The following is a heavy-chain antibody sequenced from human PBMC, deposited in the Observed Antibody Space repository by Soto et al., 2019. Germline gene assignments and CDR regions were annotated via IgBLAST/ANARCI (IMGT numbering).Heavy chain of an antibody. V-gene: IGHV1-69*08. D-gene: IGHD4-4*01. J-gene: IGHJ4*02. CDR1: GGTFSSYT. CDR2: IIPILGIA. Sequence: QVQLVQSGAEVKKPGSSVKVSCKASGGTFSSYTISWVRQAPGQGLEWMGRIIPILGIANYAQKFQGRVTITADKSTSTAYMELSSLRSEDTAVYYCARETDSNYPGYCDYWGQGTLVTVSS. CDR3: ARETDSNYPGYCDY.